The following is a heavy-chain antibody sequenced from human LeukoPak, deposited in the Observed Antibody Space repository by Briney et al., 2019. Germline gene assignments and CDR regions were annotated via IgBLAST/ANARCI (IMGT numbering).Heavy chain of an antibody. CDR1: GFTFSSYA. CDR3: VRSYRDLTGYYNHFDY. D-gene: IGHD3-9*01. V-gene: IGHV3-74*01. J-gene: IGHJ4*02. CDR2: INSEGTST. Sequence: PGGSLRLSCAASGFTFSSYAMSWVRQAPGKGLVWVSRINSEGTSTSFADSVKGRFTVSRDNAKNTLYLQMNSLRPEDTAVYYCVRSYRDLTGYYNHFDYWGQGNLVTVSS.